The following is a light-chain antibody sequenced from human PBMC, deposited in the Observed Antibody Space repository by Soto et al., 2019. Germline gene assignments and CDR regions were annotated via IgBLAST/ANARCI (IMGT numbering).Light chain of an antibody. CDR3: QQYGRSPFT. Sequence: EIVMKQSPGTLSLSPGETATLSCRASQSVSSNYVAWFHQKPGQAPRLLIYGASSRATGVPDRFSASGSGTDFTLTISRLEPEDFAVYYCQQYGRSPFTFGPGSKV. V-gene: IGKV3-20*01. CDR2: GAS. CDR1: QSVSSNY. J-gene: IGKJ3*01.